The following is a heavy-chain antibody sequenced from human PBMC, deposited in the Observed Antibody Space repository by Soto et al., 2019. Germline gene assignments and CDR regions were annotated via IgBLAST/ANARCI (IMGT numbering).Heavy chain of an antibody. CDR3: AALISYDSSGYRADY. J-gene: IGHJ4*02. CDR2: IVVGSGNT. Sequence: GASVKVSCKASGFTFTSSAVQWVRQARGQRLEWIGWIVVGSGNTNYAQKFQERVTITRDMSTSTAYMELSSLRSEDTAVYYCAALISYDSSGYRADYCGQRTLVTLSS. V-gene: IGHV1-58*01. CDR1: GFTFTSSA. D-gene: IGHD3-22*01.